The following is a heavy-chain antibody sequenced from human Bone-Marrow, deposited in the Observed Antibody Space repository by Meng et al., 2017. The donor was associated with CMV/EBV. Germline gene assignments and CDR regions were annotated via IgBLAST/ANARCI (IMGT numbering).Heavy chain of an antibody. J-gene: IGHJ4*02. CDR3: VRSSGWSLFDY. CDR2: VNSKNEAT. D-gene: IGHD6-19*01. CDR1: GFTCSDYY. Sequence: QVQLGQSGDEMKKPGALVSVSCTTSGFTCSDYYIHWVRQAPGQGLEWMGWVNSKNEATNYARKFQGRVSMTRDTSISTAHMELSRLMSDDTAVYYCVRSSGWSLFDYWGQGTLVTVSS. V-gene: IGHV1-2*02.